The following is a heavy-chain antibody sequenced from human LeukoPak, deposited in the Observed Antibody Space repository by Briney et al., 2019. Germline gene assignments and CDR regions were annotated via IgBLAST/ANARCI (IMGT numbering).Heavy chain of an antibody. CDR2: ISGSGGST. J-gene: IGHJ4*02. Sequence: GGSLRLPCAASGFTFSSYAMSWVRQAPGRGLEWVSAISGSGGSTYYADSVKGRFTISRDNSKNTLYLQMNSLRAEDTAVYYCAKDIPDYYDSSGYYTPSFDYWGQGTLVTVSS. V-gene: IGHV3-23*01. CDR3: AKDIPDYYDSSGYYTPSFDY. D-gene: IGHD3-22*01. CDR1: GFTFSSYA.